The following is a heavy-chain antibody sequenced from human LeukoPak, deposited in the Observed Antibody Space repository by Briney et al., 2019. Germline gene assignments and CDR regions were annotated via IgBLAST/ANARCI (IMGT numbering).Heavy chain of an antibody. CDR2: ISYDGSNK. J-gene: IGHJ4*02. CDR1: GFTFSSYA. CDR3: ARAIAVAGLFFDY. Sequence: PEGSLRLSCAASGFTFSSYAMHWVRQAPGKGLEWVAVISYDGSNKYYADSVKGRFTISRDNSKNTLYLQMNSLRAEDTAVYYCARAIAVAGLFFDYWGQGTLVTVSS. D-gene: IGHD6-19*01. V-gene: IGHV3-30-3*01.